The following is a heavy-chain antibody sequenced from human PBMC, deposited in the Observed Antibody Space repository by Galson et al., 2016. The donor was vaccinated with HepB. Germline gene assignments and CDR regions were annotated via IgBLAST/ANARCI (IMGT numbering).Heavy chain of an antibody. V-gene: IGHV3-74*01. CDR3: ASDRYYVINS. Sequence: SLKLSCAASGYTFSGTAMHWVRQAPGKRLVWISRINSDGSDTIYADSVQGRFTITRDNAQNTVYLQMNSLRAEDTAVYYCASDRYYVINSWGQGTLVTVSS. J-gene: IGHJ4*02. D-gene: IGHD3-10*02. CDR2: INSDGSDT. CDR1: GYTFSGTA.